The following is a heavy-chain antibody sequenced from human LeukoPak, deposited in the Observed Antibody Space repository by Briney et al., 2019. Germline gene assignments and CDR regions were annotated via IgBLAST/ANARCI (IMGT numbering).Heavy chain of an antibody. D-gene: IGHD2-15*01. CDR1: GYTFTGYY. Sequence: GASVKVSCKASGYTFTGYYMHWVRQAPGQGLEWMGWINPNSGGTNYAQKFQGRVTMTRDTSISTAYMELSRLSSDDTAVYYCGKDSMGLGGAATPDAYWGQGTLVTVFS. CDR2: INPNSGGT. V-gene: IGHV1-2*02. CDR3: GKDSMGLGGAATPDAY. J-gene: IGHJ4*02.